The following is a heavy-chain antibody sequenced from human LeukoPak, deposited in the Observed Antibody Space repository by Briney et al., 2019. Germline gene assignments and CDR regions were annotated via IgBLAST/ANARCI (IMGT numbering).Heavy chain of an antibody. CDR2: INPNRGGT. J-gene: IGHJ4*02. D-gene: IGHD3/OR15-3a*01. Sequence: ASVKVSCKASGYTFTGYYMHWVRQAPGQGLEWMGWINPNRGGTNYAQKFQGRVTMTRDTSISTAYMELSRLRSDDTAVYYCARDRGPSGYFDYWGQGTLVTVSS. CDR1: GYTFTGYY. V-gene: IGHV1-2*02. CDR3: ARDRGPSGYFDY.